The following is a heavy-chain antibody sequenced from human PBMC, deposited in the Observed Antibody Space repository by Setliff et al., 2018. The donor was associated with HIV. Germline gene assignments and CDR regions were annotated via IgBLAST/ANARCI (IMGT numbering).Heavy chain of an antibody. CDR3: AKDTGLYGWGSLNAFDM. CDR1: GFTFDDYA. J-gene: IGHJ3*02. CDR2: ISWDGGST. V-gene: IGHV3-43D*03. Sequence: QAGGSLRLSCAASGFTFDDYAMHWVRQAPGKGLEWVSLISWDGGSTYYADSVKGRFTISRDNSKNSLYLQMNSLRAEDTALYYCAKDTGLYGWGSLNAFDMWGQGTTVTVSS. D-gene: IGHD3-10*01.